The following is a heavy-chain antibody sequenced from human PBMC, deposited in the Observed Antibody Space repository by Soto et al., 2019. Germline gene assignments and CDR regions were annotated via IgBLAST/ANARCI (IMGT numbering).Heavy chain of an antibody. D-gene: IGHD1-26*01. J-gene: IGHJ4*02. CDR1: ELTFGSYA. CDR3: AKRAWGYFYFDY. V-gene: IGHV3-23*01. CDR2: ISGSGGST. Sequence: PGGSLRLSCAASELTFGSYAMCWVGQSPGKGLEWVSVISGSGGSTYYADSVKGRFTISRDNSKNTLYLQMNSLRAEDTAVYYCAKRAWGYFYFDYWGQGTLVTVSS.